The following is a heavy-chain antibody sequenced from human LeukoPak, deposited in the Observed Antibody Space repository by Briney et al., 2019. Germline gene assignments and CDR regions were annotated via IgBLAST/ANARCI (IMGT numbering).Heavy chain of an antibody. CDR2: IWYDGSNK. V-gene: IGHV3-33*01. J-gene: IGHJ4*02. D-gene: IGHD5-18*01. CDR3: ARDPASAMDYDY. CDR1: GFTFSSYG. Sequence: GRSLRLSCAASGFTFSSYGMHWVRQAPGKGLEWVAVIWYDGSNKYYADSVKGRFTISRDNSKNTLYLQMNSLRAEDTAVYYCARDPASAMDYDYWGQGTLVTVSS.